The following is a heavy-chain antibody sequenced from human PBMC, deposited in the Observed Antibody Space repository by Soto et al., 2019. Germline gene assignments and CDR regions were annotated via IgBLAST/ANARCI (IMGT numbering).Heavy chain of an antibody. V-gene: IGHV3-30*03. CDR2: ISYDGGLQ. D-gene: IGHD5-18*01. Sequence: QAHLVESGGGVVQPGRSLRLTCAASGFTFTSYGMHWVRQAPGTRPEWVAVISYDGGLQHYADSVKGRFTISRDNSKNMVLLQMNSLRAEDTAVYYCVSDRGYGHASVPYSWGQGTLVSVSS. J-gene: IGHJ4*02. CDR3: VSDRGYGHASVPYS. CDR1: GFTFTSYG.